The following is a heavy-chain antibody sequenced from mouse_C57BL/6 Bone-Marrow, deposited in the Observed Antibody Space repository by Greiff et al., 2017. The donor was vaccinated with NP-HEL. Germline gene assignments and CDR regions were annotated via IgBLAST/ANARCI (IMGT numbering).Heavy chain of an antibody. D-gene: IGHD2-3*01. CDR3: ARQGIYDGYYGFAY. V-gene: IGHV5-2*01. Sequence: EVKVVESGGGLVQPGESLKLSCESNEYEFPSHDMSWVRKTPEKRLELVAAINSDGGSTYYPDTMERRFIISRDNTKKTLYLQMSSLGSEDTALYYCARQGIYDGYYGFAYWGQGTLVTVSA. CDR1: EYEFPSHD. J-gene: IGHJ3*01. CDR2: INSDGGST.